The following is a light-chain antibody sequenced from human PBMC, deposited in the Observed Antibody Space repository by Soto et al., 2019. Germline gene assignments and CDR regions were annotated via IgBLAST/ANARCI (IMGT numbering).Light chain of an antibody. Sequence: DIQMTQSPSTLSASVGDRVVITCRASQSITTWLAWYQQKPAKAPKLLIYDASSLESGVPSRLSGSGSGTEFTLTISSLKPDDFATYYCQQYNDYWTFGQGTKVDI. J-gene: IGKJ1*01. CDR1: QSITTW. V-gene: IGKV1-5*01. CDR3: QQYNDYWT. CDR2: DAS.